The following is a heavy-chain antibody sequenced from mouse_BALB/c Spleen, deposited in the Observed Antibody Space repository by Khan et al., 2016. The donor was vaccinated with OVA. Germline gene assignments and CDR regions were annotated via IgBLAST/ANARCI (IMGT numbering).Heavy chain of an antibody. CDR3: ARSKYLARY. J-gene: IGHJ2*01. Sequence: QVQLKESGPGLVAPSQSLSITCTVYGYSLTRYGVHWVRQPPGKGLEWLGLIWAGGSTHYNWALMSRLSISIYNSKSLVFLIMNSLQTDDTALYYCARSKYLARYWGQGTTLTVSS. D-gene: IGHD3-3*01. V-gene: IGHV2-9*02. CDR1: GYSLTRYG. CDR2: IWAGGST.